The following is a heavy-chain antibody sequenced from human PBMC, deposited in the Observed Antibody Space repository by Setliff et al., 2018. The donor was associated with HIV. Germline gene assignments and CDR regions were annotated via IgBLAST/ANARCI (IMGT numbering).Heavy chain of an antibody. CDR3: ARVGHETGGAFDN. V-gene: IGHV4-59*01. J-gene: IGHJ3*02. D-gene: IGHD3-16*01. CDR1: GVSITYNY. Sequence: SETLSLTCTVSGVSITYNYWTWIRQPPGKGPEWIGYIHYSGATAFNPSLNSRVTMSMDPSKNQVSLKMTSVTAADTAAYYCARVGHETGGAFDNWGQGATVTVSS. CDR2: IHYSGAT.